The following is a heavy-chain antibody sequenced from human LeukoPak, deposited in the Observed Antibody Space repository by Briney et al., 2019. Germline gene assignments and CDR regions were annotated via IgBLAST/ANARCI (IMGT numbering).Heavy chain of an antibody. CDR2: IYYSGST. CDR1: GGSISSYY. J-gene: IGHJ6*02. V-gene: IGHV4-59*08. CDR3: ARNSDYYYYGMDV. Sequence: SEALSLTCTVSGGSISSYYWSWIRQPPGKGLEWIGYIYYSGSTNYNPSLKSRVTISVDTSKNQFSLKLSSVTAADTAVYYCARNSDYYYYGMDVWGQGTTVTVSS.